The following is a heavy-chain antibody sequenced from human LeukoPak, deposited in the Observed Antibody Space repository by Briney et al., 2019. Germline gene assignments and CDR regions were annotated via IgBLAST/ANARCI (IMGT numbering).Heavy chain of an antibody. D-gene: IGHD2-21*02. Sequence: PGGSLRLSCAASGFTFSSYGMHWVRQAPGKGLEWVAVISYDGSNKYYADSVKGRFTISRDNSKNTLYLQMNSLRAEDTAVYYCAKGDSALDYWGQGTLVTVSS. V-gene: IGHV3-30*18. CDR2: ISYDGSNK. J-gene: IGHJ4*02. CDR1: GFTFSSYG. CDR3: AKGDSALDY.